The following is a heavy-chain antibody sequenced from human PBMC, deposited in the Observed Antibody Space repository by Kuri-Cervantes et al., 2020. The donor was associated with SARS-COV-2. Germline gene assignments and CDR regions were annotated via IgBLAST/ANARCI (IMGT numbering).Heavy chain of an antibody. CDR3: ARDGSDYYYGMDV. CDR2: INHSGST. Sequence: SETLSLTCTVSGGSTSSYYWSWIRQPPGKGLEWIGEINHSGSTNYNPSLKSRVTISVDTSKNQFSLKLSSVTAADTAVYYCARDGSDYYYGMDVWGQGTTVTVSS. CDR1: GGSTSSYY. J-gene: IGHJ6*02. V-gene: IGHV4-34*01. D-gene: IGHD3-10*01.